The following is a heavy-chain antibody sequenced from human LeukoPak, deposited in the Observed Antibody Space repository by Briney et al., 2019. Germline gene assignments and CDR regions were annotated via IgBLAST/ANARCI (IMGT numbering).Heavy chain of an antibody. CDR2: ITNSGGST. Sequence: PGGSLRLSCVASGFAFGDYAMGWVRQAPGKGLEWVSAITNSGGSTYYADSVQGRFTISRDNPKNTLYLQMKSLRVEDTAVYYCVKGAMTPNFYYWGQGTLVTVSS. CDR3: VKGAMTPNFYY. J-gene: IGHJ4*02. V-gene: IGHV3-23*01. D-gene: IGHD3-16*01. CDR1: GFAFGDYA.